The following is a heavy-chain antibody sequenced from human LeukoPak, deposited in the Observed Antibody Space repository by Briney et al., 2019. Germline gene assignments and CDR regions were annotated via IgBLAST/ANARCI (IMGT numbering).Heavy chain of an antibody. CDR3: ARIRFGESYAPKSYYYYYMDV. CDR1: GFTFSSYW. CDR2: IKQDGSEK. V-gene: IGHV3-7*01. D-gene: IGHD3-10*01. J-gene: IGHJ6*03. Sequence: GGSLRLSCAASGFTFSSYWMSWVRQAPGKGRDWVANIKQDGSEKYYVDTVKGRFTISRDNAKNSLYLQMNRLRVEDTAVYYCARIRFGESYAPKSYYYYYMDVWGIGTTVTISS.